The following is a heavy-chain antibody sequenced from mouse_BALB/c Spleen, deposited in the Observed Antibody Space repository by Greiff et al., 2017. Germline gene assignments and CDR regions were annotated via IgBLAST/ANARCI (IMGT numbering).Heavy chain of an antibody. CDR1: GYSITSDYA. Sequence: EVQLQQSGPGLVKPSQSLSLTCTVTGYSITSDYAWNWIRQFPGNKLEWMGYISYSGSTSYNPSLKSRISITRDTSKNQFFLQLNSVTTEDTATYYGARWANWDGGYFDYWGQGTTLTVSS. CDR3: ARWANWDGGYFDY. J-gene: IGHJ2*01. D-gene: IGHD4-1*01. CDR2: ISYSGST. V-gene: IGHV3-2*02.